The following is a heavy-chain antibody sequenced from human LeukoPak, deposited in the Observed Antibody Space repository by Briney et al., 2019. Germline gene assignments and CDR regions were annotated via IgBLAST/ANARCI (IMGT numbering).Heavy chain of an antibody. Sequence: PSETLSLTCTVFGGSINNYYWTWIRQPPGKGLEWIGYIYYRGSTTYNPSLKSRVTISVDTSKNQFSLKLSSVTAADTAVYYCARLGYCSGGSCHTDYWGQGALVTVSS. V-gene: IGHV4-59*01. D-gene: IGHD2-15*01. CDR2: IYYRGST. J-gene: IGHJ4*02. CDR1: GGSINNYY. CDR3: ARLGYCSGGSCHTDY.